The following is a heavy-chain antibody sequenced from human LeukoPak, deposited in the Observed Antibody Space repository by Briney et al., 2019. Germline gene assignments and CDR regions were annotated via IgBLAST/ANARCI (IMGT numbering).Heavy chain of an antibody. V-gene: IGHV3-66*02. J-gene: IGHJ6*02. CDR2: IYSGGST. D-gene: IGHD4-17*01. CDR1: GFTVSSNY. CDR3: ARDAGNGDLYYYYCGMDV. Sequence: GGSLRLSCVASGFTVSSNYMSWVRQAPGKGLEWVSVIYSGGSTYYADSVKGRFTISRDNSKNTLYLQMNSLRAEDTAVYYCARDAGNGDLYYYYCGMDVWGQGTTVTVSS.